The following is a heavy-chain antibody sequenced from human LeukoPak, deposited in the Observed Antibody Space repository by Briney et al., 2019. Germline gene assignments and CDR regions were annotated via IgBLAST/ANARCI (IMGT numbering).Heavy chain of an antibody. V-gene: IGHV1-2*02. CDR3: ARVRTGYSYGLNQYIDY. J-gene: IGHJ4*02. D-gene: IGHD5-18*01. CDR1: GYTFAGYY. CDR2: INPNSGGT. Sequence: RASVKVSCTASGYTFAGYYMHWVRQAPGQGLEWMGWINPNSGGTNYAQKFQGSVTMTRDTSISTAYMELSTLRSDDTAVYYCARVRTGYSYGLNQYIDYWGQGTLVTVSS.